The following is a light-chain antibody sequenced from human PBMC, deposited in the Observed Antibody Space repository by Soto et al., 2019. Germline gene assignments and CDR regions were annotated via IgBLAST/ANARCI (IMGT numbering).Light chain of an antibody. Sequence: QSVLTQPASVSGSPGQSITISCTGTSSDVGGYNYVSWYQQYPGKAPKLMIYEVSNRPSGVSNRFSGSKSGNTASLTISGLHAEDEADYYCCSYTNTNARVFGGGTKLTVL. V-gene: IGLV2-14*01. J-gene: IGLJ3*02. CDR2: EVS. CDR1: SSDVGGYNY. CDR3: CSYTNTNARV.